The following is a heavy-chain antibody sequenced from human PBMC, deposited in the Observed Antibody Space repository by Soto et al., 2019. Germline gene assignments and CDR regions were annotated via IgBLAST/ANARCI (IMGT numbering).Heavy chain of an antibody. Sequence: ELQLVESGGGLVQPGRSLRLSCAASGFTFDDYAMHWVRQAPGKGLEWVSGISWNSGNIGYADSVKGRFTISRDNAKNHLYLQMNSLRAEDTALYYCAKLGCEGGSCYDYWGQGTLVTVSS. CDR1: GFTFDDYA. V-gene: IGHV3-9*01. D-gene: IGHD2-15*01. J-gene: IGHJ4*02. CDR3: AKLGCEGGSCYDY. CDR2: ISWNSGNI.